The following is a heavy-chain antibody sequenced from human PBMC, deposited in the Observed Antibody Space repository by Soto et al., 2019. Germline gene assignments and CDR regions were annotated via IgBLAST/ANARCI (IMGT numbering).Heavy chain of an antibody. CDR2: IIPIFGTT. CDR1: GGTFSSFA. J-gene: IGHJ4*02. V-gene: IGHV1-69*01. CDR3: ARDRDHTYDY. Sequence: QVQLVQSGAEVQKPGSSVKVSCKASGGTFSSFAIRWVRQAPGQGLEWMGGIIPIFGTTDYAQKFKGRVTNTADESTSTAYMEVTTRRSEDTAVYYCARDRDHTYDYWGQGTLVTVSS.